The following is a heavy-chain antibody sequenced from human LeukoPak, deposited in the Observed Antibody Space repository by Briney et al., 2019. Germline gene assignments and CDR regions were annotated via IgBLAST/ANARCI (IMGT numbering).Heavy chain of an antibody. Sequence: HSGRSLRLSCAASGFTFNTYGMHWVRQAPGKGLEWVALIWYDGSNKYYADSVKGQFTISRDNSKNTLYLQMNSLRAEDTAVYYCARDDDSSGYYLDCWGQGTLVTVSS. D-gene: IGHD3-22*01. CDR3: ARDDDSSGYYLDC. CDR1: GFTFNTYG. J-gene: IGHJ4*02. CDR2: IWYDGSNK. V-gene: IGHV3-33*01.